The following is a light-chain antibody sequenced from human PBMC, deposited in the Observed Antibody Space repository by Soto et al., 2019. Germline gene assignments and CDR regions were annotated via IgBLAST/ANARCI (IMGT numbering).Light chain of an antibody. CDR2: QDS. CDR3: PAWDSRTGV. J-gene: IGLJ1*01. Sequence: SYELTQPPSVSVSPGQTASITCSGDKLGDKYACWYQQKPGQSPVLVIYQDSKRPSGIPERFSGSNSGNTATLTISGTQAMDEADYYCPAWDSRTGVFGTGTKLTVL. CDR1: KLGDKY. V-gene: IGLV3-1*01.